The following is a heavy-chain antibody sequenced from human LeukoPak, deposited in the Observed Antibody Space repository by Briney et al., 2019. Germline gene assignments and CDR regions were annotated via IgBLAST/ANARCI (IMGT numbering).Heavy chain of an antibody. CDR3: AKDIESSWYGEYFDY. Sequence: GRSLRLSCAASGFTFDDYAMHWVRQAPGKGLEWVSGISWNSGSIGYADSVKGRFTISRDNAKNSLYLQMNSLRAEDTALYYCAKDIESSWYGEYFDYWGQGTLVTVSS. CDR2: ISWNSGSI. J-gene: IGHJ4*02. D-gene: IGHD6-13*01. V-gene: IGHV3-9*01. CDR1: GFTFDDYA.